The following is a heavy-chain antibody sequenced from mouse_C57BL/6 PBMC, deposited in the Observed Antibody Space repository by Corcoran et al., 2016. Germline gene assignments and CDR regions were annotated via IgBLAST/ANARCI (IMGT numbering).Heavy chain of an antibody. J-gene: IGHJ4*01. CDR2: INPNNGGT. CDR1: GYTFTDYY. Sequence: EVQLQQSGPELVKPGASVKISCKASGYTFTDYYMNWVKQSHGKSLEWIGDINPNNGGTSYNQKFKGKATLTVDKSSSTAYMELRSLTSEDSAVYYCARDMGDYEGYYYAMDYWGQGTSVTVSS. V-gene: IGHV1-26*01. D-gene: IGHD2-4*01. CDR3: ARDMGDYEGYYYAMDY.